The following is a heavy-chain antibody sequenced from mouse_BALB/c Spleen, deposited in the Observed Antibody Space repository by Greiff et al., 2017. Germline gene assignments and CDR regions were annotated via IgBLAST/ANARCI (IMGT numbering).Heavy chain of an antibody. CDR3: ARDRELLRRYWYFDV. Sequence: DVMLVESGGGLVKPGGSLKLSCAASGFTFSSYAMSWVRQSPEKRLEWVAEISSGGSYTYYPDTVTGRFTISRDNAKNTLYLEMSSLRSEDTAMYYCARDRELLRRYWYFDVWGAGTTVTVSS. J-gene: IGHJ1*01. CDR2: ISSGGSYT. V-gene: IGHV5-9-4*01. CDR1: GFTFSSYA. D-gene: IGHD1-1*01.